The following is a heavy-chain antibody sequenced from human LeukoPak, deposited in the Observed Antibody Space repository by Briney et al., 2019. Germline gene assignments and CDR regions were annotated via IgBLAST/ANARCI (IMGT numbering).Heavy chain of an antibody. V-gene: IGHV4-59*01. CDR2: IYYSGST. J-gene: IGHJ4*02. Sequence: SETLSLTCTVSGGSISSYYWSWIRQPPGKGLEWIGYIYYSGSTNYNPSLKSRVTISVDTSKNQFSLKLSSVTAADTAVYYCARVSLFGSRYYFDYWGQGTLVTVSS. CDR3: ARVSLFGSRYYFDY. CDR1: GGSISSYY. D-gene: IGHD3-16*01.